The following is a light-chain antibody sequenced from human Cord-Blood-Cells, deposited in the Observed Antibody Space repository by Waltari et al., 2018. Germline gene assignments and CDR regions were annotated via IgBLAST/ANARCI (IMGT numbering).Light chain of an antibody. CDR2: WAS. CDR1: PSVLYSSNNKNY. Sequence: DIVMTQSPDSLAVSLGERATINCKSSPSVLYSSNNKNYLAWYQQKPGQPPKLLIYWASTRESGVPDRFSGSGSGTDFTLTISSLQAEDVAVYYCQQSYSTPYTFGQGTKLEIK. CDR3: QQSYSTPYT. J-gene: IGKJ2*01. V-gene: IGKV4-1*01.